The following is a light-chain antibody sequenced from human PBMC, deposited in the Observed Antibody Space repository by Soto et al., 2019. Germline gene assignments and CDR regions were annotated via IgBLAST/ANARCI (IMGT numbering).Light chain of an antibody. Sequence: QPVLTQSPSASASLGASVKLTCTLSSGHSSYAIAWHQQQPEKGPRYLMKLNSDGSHSKGDGIPDRFSGSSSGAERYLPISSLQSEDEADYYCQTWGPGIVVFGGGTQLTVL. J-gene: IGLJ2*01. CDR1: SGHSSYA. CDR3: QTWGPGIVV. V-gene: IGLV4-69*01. CDR2: LNSDGSH.